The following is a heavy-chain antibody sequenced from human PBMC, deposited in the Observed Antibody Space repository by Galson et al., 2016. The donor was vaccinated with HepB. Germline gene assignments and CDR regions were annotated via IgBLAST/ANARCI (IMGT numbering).Heavy chain of an antibody. V-gene: IGHV3-23*01. D-gene: IGHD4-11*01. Sequence: SLRLSCAASGFAFSAYGITWVRQAPRKGLEWVAAISTSGGSTDYADSVRGRFTISRDNSKNMLYLQMNSLRAEDSALYYCAKGTTRLGDNWGQGILVTVS. CDR2: ISTSGGST. J-gene: IGHJ4*02. CDR3: AKGTTRLGDN. CDR1: GFAFSAYG.